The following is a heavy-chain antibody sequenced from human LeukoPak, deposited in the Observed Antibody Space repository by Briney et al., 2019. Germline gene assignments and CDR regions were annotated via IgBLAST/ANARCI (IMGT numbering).Heavy chain of an antibody. Sequence: ASVKVSCKASGYTFTGYYMHWVRQASGQGLEWMGWINPNSGGTNYAQKFQGRVTMTRDTSISTAYMELSRLRSDDTAVYYCASEFGSYYRWFDPWGQGTLVTVSS. J-gene: IGHJ5*02. V-gene: IGHV1-2*02. CDR3: ASEFGSYYRWFDP. CDR1: GYTFTGYY. CDR2: INPNSGGT. D-gene: IGHD1-26*01.